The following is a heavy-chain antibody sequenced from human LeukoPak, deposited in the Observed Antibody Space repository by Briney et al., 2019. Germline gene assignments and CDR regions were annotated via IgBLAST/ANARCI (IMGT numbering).Heavy chain of an antibody. Sequence: ASVKVTCKASGYTFTGYYMHWVRQAPGQGLEWMGRINPNSGGTNYAQKFQGRVTMTRDTSISTAYMELSRQRSDDTDVYYCARYDGSGTLDYWGQGTLVTVSS. J-gene: IGHJ4*02. V-gene: IGHV1-2*05. CDR2: INPNSGGT. CDR3: ARYDGSGTLDY. D-gene: IGHD3-10*01. CDR1: GYTFTGYY.